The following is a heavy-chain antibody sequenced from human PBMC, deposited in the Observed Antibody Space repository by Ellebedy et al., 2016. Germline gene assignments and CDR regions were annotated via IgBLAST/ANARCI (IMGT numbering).Heavy chain of an antibody. Sequence: GSLRLXXTVSGASISSRNYYWGWIRQPPGKGLEWIGNIFYSGSTYYNPSLKSRVTVLVDMSKNQFSLRLSSVTAADTAVYFCARRLSIGISGLGWFDPWGQGTLVTVSS. CDR2: IFYSGST. V-gene: IGHV4-39*01. D-gene: IGHD1-14*01. J-gene: IGHJ5*02. CDR3: ARRLSIGISGLGWFDP. CDR1: GASISSRNYY.